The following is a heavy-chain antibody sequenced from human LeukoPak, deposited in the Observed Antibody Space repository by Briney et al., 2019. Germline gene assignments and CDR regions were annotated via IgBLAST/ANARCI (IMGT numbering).Heavy chain of an antibody. V-gene: IGHV4-38-2*02. CDR2: IYHSGST. D-gene: IGHD5-24*01. J-gene: IGHJ4*02. CDR3: TRGWLQSGFGY. CDR1: RYSISSAYY. Sequence: SETLSLTCTVSRYSISSAYYWGWIRQPPGKGLEWIANIYHSGSTYYNPSLKSRVTISVDTSKNQFSLQLNSVTPDDTAVYYCTRGWLQSGFGYWGQGTLVTVSS.